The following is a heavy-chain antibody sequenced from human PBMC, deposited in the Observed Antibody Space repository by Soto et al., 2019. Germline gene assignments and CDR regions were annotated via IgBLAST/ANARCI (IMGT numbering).Heavy chain of an antibody. D-gene: IGHD2-15*01. J-gene: IGHJ4*02. CDR1: GYTFTSYG. CDR3: ARHVQETGYCSAGTCSRFDY. Sequence: ASVKVSCKASGYTFTSYGISWVRQAPGQGLEWMGWISAYNGNTNYAQKLQGRVTMTTDTSTSTAYMELRSLRSDDTAVYYCARHVQETGYCSAGTCSRFDYWGQGTQVTVSS. CDR2: ISAYNGNT. V-gene: IGHV1-18*01.